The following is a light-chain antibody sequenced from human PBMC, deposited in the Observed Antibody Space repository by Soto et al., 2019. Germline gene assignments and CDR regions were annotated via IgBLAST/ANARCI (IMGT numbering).Light chain of an antibody. CDR2: GTS. Sequence: VMTQSPATLSVSPGERATLSCRASQSVSSNLAWYQQKPGQAPRLLIYGTSSRATGIPDRFSGSGSGTDFTLTISRLEPEDFAVYYCQQYGNSPITFGQGTRLEIK. J-gene: IGKJ5*01. V-gene: IGKV3-20*01. CDR1: QSVSSN. CDR3: QQYGNSPIT.